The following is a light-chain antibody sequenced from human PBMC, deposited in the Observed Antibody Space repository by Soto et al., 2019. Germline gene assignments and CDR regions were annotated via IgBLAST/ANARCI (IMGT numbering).Light chain of an antibody. J-gene: IGLJ3*02. CDR3: QSYDSSVSDWV. Sequence: QSVLTQPPSVSGAPGQRVTISCTGSSSNIGSGYDVHWYQQLPGTAPKLLIYGNTNRPSGVPDRFSGSKSGTSASLAITGLQAEDEADYYCQSYDSSVSDWVFGGGTKLTVL. V-gene: IGLV1-40*01. CDR2: GNT. CDR1: SSNIGSGYD.